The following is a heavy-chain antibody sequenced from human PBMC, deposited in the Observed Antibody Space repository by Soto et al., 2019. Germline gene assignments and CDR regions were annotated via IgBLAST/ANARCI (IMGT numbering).Heavy chain of an antibody. CDR2: ISYDGSNK. J-gene: IGHJ4*02. Sequence: GVSLRLSCAASGFTFSSYGMHWVRQAPGKGLEWVAVISYDGSNKYYADSVKGRFTISRDNSKNTLYLQMNSLRAEDTAVYYCAKDLNGEIGYGDYVFDYWGQGTLVTVSS. CDR3: AKDLNGEIGYGDYVFDY. CDR1: GFTFSSYG. D-gene: IGHD4-17*01. V-gene: IGHV3-30*18.